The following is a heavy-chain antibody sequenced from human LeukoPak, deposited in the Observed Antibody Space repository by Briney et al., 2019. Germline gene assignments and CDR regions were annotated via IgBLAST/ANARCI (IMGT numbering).Heavy chain of an antibody. Sequence: GASVKVSCKASGYTFTNYGISWVRQAPGQGLEWMGWISAYNGNTKYAQSLQGRVTMTTDTSTNTAYMELRSLRSDDTAVYYCARDPNYIDYWGQGTLVTVSS. V-gene: IGHV1-18*01. D-gene: IGHD3-10*01. J-gene: IGHJ4*02. CDR1: GYTFTNYG. CDR2: ISAYNGNT. CDR3: ARDPNYIDY.